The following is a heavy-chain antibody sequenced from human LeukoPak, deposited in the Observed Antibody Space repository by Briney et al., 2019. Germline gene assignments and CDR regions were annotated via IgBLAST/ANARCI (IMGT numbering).Heavy chain of an antibody. CDR1: GFTFTTYS. J-gene: IGHJ4*02. V-gene: IGHV3-48*02. Sequence: GGSLRLSCAASGFTFTTYSMSWVRQAPGKGLEWVSYIGTSSSTIYYADSVKGRFTISRDNAKNSLYLQMNSLRDEDTAVYYCARHDYGGNSGDYWGQGTLVTVSS. CDR2: IGTSSSTI. CDR3: ARHDYGGNSGDY. D-gene: IGHD4-23*01.